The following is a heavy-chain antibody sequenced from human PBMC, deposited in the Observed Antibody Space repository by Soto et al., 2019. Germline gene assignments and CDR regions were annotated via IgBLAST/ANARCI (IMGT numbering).Heavy chain of an antibody. Sequence: PGGSLRLSCAASGFTFSDHYMDWVRQAPGKGLEWVGRTRNKANSYTTEYAASVKGRFTISRDDSKNSLYLQMNSLKTEDTAVYYCATASFSYSGGGWRPFDYWGQGTLVTVSS. CDR3: ATASFSYSGGGWRPFDY. D-gene: IGHD2-15*01. CDR1: GFTFSDHY. V-gene: IGHV3-72*01. CDR2: TRNKANSYTT. J-gene: IGHJ4*02.